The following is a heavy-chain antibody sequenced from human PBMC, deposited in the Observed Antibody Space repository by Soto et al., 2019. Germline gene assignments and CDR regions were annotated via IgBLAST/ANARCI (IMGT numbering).Heavy chain of an antibody. CDR2: MNPNSGNT. CDR3: ASDGGHHARYYYYMDV. D-gene: IGHD4-17*01. V-gene: IGHV1-8*01. Sequence: ASVKVSCKASGYTFTSYDNNWVRQATGQGLEWMGWMNPNSGNTGYAQKFQGRVTMTRNTSISTAYMELSSLRSEDTAVYYCASDGGHHARYYYYMDVWGKGTTVTVSS. CDR1: GYTFTSYD. J-gene: IGHJ6*03.